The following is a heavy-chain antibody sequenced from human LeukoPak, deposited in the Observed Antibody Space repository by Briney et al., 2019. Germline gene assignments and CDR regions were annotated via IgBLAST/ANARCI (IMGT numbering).Heavy chain of an antibody. CDR1: GYTFTIYG. Sequence: ATVNLSCKASGYTFTIYGTSWVRQAPGQGLEWMGWISAYNGNTNYAQKLQGRVTMTTDTSTSTAYMELRSLRSDDTAVYYCAREGVDAFDISGQGTMVTVSS. J-gene: IGHJ3*02. V-gene: IGHV1-18*01. CDR2: ISAYNGNT. CDR3: AREGVDAFDI. D-gene: IGHD3-10*01.